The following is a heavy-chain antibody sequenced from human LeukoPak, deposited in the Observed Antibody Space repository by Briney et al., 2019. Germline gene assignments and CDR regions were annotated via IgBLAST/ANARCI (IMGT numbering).Heavy chain of an antibody. V-gene: IGHV3-23*01. CDR2: ISGSGGST. Sequence: PGGSLRLSCAASGFTFSSYAMSWVRQAPGKGLEGVSGISGSGGSTYYADSVKGRFTISRDNSKNTLYLQMNSLRAKDTAVYYCAKCPELSGSSGYYYCVAFDIWGQGTMVTVSS. D-gene: IGHD3-22*01. CDR3: AKCPELSGSSGYYYCVAFDI. CDR1: GFTFSSYA. J-gene: IGHJ3*02.